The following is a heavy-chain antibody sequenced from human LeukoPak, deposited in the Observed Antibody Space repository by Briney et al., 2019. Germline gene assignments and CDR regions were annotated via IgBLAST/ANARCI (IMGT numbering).Heavy chain of an antibody. CDR3: ARDTDYYGSGRHGYFDH. CDR2: IYSGGST. J-gene: IGHJ1*01. CDR1: GFTFSNNF. Sequence: GGSLRISCAASGFTFSNNFMGWVRQAPGKGLEWVSLIYSGGSTYSADSVKGRFTISRDNSKNTLHLQMNSLRVEDTAVYYCARDTDYYGSGRHGYFDHWGQGTLVTVSS. D-gene: IGHD3-10*01. V-gene: IGHV3-66*01.